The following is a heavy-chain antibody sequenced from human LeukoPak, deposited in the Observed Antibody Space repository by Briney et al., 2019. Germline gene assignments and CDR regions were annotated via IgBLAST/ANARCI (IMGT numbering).Heavy chain of an antibody. D-gene: IGHD3-22*01. Sequence: HPSETLSLTCTVSGGSISRYYWSWIRQPPGKGLEWIACISYSGSTKYNPSLKSRVTISVDTSKNQLSLKLSSVTAADTAVYYCAREPGFDSSGYLNWFDPWGQGTLVTVSS. CDR1: GGSISRYY. V-gene: IGHV4-59*01. CDR3: AREPGFDSSGYLNWFDP. CDR2: ISYSGST. J-gene: IGHJ5*02.